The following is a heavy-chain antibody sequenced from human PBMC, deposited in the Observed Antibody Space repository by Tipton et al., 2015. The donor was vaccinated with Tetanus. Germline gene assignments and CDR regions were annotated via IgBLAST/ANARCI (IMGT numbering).Heavy chain of an antibody. CDR2: ISPSGNT. V-gene: IGHV4-39*07. J-gene: IGHJ4*02. CDR3: ARGSGWADF. CDR1: DESISSSSYY. D-gene: IGHD6-19*01. Sequence: TLSLTCTVSDESISSSSYYWGWIRQPPGKGLEWIGEISPSGNTNYNPSLKSRVTISADTSRDQFSLTLSSVTAADTAVYYCARGSGWADFWGQGTQVTVSS.